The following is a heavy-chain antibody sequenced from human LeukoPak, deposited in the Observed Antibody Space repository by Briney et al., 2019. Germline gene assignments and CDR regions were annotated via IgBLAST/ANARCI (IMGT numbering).Heavy chain of an antibody. Sequence: ASVKVSCKASGYTFTNYAINWVRQAPGQGLEWMGWITTDTGNPTYAQGFTGRFVFSLDTSVTTAYLQITSLKAEDTAVYYCARDGARLDIWGQGTMVSVSS. V-gene: IGHV7-4-1*02. CDR2: ITTDTGNP. D-gene: IGHD4/OR15-4a*01. J-gene: IGHJ3*02. CDR3: ARDGARLDI. CDR1: GYTFTNYA.